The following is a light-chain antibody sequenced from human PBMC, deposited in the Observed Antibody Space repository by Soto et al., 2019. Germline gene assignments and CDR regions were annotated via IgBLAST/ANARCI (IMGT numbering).Light chain of an antibody. CDR1: GSDVGGYNY. V-gene: IGLV2-14*01. CDR2: DVS. Sequence: QSALTQPASVSGSPGQSITISCTGTGSDVGGYNYVSWYQQHPGTAPKLLIYDVSNRPSGVSNRFSGSKSGNTASLTISGLQADDDADYYCSSDTGDNPMVFGGGTKVTVL. J-gene: IGLJ2*01. CDR3: SSDTGDNPMV.